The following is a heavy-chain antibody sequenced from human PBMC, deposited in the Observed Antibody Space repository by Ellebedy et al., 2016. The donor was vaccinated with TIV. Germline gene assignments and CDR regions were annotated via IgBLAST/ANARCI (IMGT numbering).Heavy chain of an antibody. CDR3: AAMRAVAGTGGGYYFDY. D-gene: IGHD6-19*01. Sequence: SVKVSXXASGFTFTSSAVQWVRQARGQRLEWIGWIVVGSGNTNYAQKFQERVTITRDMSTSKAYMELSSLRSEDTAVYYCAAMRAVAGTGGGYYFDYWGQGTLVTVSS. V-gene: IGHV1-58*01. J-gene: IGHJ4*02. CDR2: IVVGSGNT. CDR1: GFTFTSSA.